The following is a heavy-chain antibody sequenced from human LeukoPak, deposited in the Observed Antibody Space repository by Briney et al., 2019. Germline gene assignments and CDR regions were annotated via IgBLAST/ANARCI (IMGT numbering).Heavy chain of an antibody. CDR1: GFTFTSSA. Sequence: SVKVSCKASGFTFTSSAMQWVRQARGQRLEWIGWIVVGSGNTNYAQKFQERVTITRDMSTSTAYMELSSLRAEDTAVYYCARDQSGQSGDYWGQGTLVTVSS. V-gene: IGHV1-58*02. CDR3: ARDQSGQSGDY. D-gene: IGHD3-10*01. J-gene: IGHJ4*02. CDR2: IVVGSGNT.